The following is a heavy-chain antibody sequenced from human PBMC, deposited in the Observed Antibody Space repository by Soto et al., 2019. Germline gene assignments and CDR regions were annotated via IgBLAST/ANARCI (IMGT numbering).Heavy chain of an antibody. CDR3: ARMGVVPPGYYGGMDV. D-gene: IGHD2-2*01. CDR1: GYSLTSYW. J-gene: IGHJ6*02. V-gene: IGHV5-10-1*01. Sequence: PGECLKISCKGSGYSLTSYWISWVRQMPGKGLEWMGRIDPSDSHTKYSPSFQGHVTISADKSISTAYLQWSSLKASDTAVYYCARMGVVPPGYYGGMDVWGQGTTVTVSS. CDR2: IDPSDSHT.